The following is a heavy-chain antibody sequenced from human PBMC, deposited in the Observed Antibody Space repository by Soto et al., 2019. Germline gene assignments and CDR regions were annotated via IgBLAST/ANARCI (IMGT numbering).Heavy chain of an antibody. CDR1: GFTFSSYG. CDR2: ISYDGTDK. CDR3: VKERYAQLWLEDYGMDV. J-gene: IGHJ6*02. V-gene: IGHV3-30*18. Sequence: QVQLVESGGGVVQPGRSLRLSCAASGFTFSSYGIHWVRQAPGKGLEWVALISYDGTDKYYADSVKGRFTISRDNSKNTLYVQMSSLEPEDTAVYYCVKERYAQLWLEDYGMDVWRQGTTVTV. D-gene: IGHD5-18*01.